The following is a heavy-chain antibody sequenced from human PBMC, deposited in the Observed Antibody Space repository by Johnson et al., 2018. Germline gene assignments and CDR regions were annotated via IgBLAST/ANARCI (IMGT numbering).Heavy chain of an antibody. V-gene: IGHV3-21*01. CDR1: GFTFSSYS. J-gene: IGHJ3*02. CDR2: ISSSSSYI. Sequence: VQLVQSGGGLVQRGGSLRLSCAASGFTFSSYSMNWVRQAPGKGLEWVSSISSSSSYIYYADSVKGRFTISRDKAKNSLYRQMNSLRAEDTAVNYCARAKGDAVDIWGQGTMVTVSS. CDR3: ARAKGDAVDI.